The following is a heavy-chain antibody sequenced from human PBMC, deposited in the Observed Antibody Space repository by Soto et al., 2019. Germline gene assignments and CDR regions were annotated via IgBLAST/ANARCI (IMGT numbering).Heavy chain of an antibody. J-gene: IGHJ6*02. CDR2: ISYDGSNK. D-gene: IGHD1-26*01. CDR1: GFTFSSYA. CDR3: ARDKSGYDYYGMDV. Sequence: QVQLVESGGGVVQPGRSLRLSCAASGFTFSSYATHWVRQAPGKGLEWVAVISYDGSNKYYADSVKGRFTISRDNSKNTLYLQMNSLRAEDTAVYYCARDKSGYDYYGMDVWGQGTTVTVSS. V-gene: IGHV3-30-3*01.